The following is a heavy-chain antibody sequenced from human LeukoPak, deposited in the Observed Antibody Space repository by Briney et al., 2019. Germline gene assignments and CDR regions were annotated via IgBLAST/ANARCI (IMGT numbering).Heavy chain of an antibody. CDR3: ASDTSHTGGYYYREDAFDV. D-gene: IGHD3-22*01. J-gene: IGHJ3*01. Sequence: ASVKVSCKASGYTFTNYDINWVRQATGQGLEWMGWMNPNSGNTGYAQKFQGRVTMTRDTSISTAYMELNSLTSEDTAVYYCASDTSHTGGYYYREDAFDVWGQGTMVTVSS. CDR2: MNPNSGNT. CDR1: GYTFTNYD. V-gene: IGHV1-8*01.